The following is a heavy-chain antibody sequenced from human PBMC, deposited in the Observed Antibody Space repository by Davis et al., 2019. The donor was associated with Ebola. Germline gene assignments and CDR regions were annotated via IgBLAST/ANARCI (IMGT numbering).Heavy chain of an antibody. V-gene: IGHV3-53*01. Sequence: PGGSLRLSCAASGFTVSSNYMSWVRQAPGKGLEWVSVIYSDGSTYYADSVKGRFTISRDTSKNTLFLQMNSLRAEDTAVYYCARDRGGTTSGFEDYWGQGTLVTVFS. CDR3: ARDRGGTTSGFEDY. CDR1: GFTVSSNY. D-gene: IGHD5-12*01. CDR2: IYSDGST. J-gene: IGHJ4*02.